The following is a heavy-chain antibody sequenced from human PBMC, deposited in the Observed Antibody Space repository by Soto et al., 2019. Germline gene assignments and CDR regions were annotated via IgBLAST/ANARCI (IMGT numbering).Heavy chain of an antibody. D-gene: IGHD5-18*01. CDR1: GGTFGSYA. V-gene: IGHV1-69*01. Sequence: QVQLVQSGAEVKKPGSSVKVSCKALGGTFGSYALSWVRQAPGQGLEGMGANIPSSGTVHYGQKFQGRLRITADEAASTVYMELSSLRSEDTALYYCARGSYNFDYWGQGTLVTVSS. J-gene: IGHJ4*02. CDR2: NIPSSGTV. CDR3: ARGSYNFDY.